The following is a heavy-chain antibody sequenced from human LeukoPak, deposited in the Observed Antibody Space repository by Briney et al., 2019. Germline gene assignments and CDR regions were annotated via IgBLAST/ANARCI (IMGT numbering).Heavy chain of an antibody. D-gene: IGHD3-10*01. CDR1: GYTFTSYD. Sequence: GASVKVSCKASGYTFTSYDINWVRQATGQGLEWMGWMNPNSGNTGYAQKFQGRVTITRNTSISTAYMELGRLRSDDTAVYYCAPGGMVRGVPKTENFDYWGQGTLVTVSS. CDR2: MNPNSGNT. J-gene: IGHJ4*02. V-gene: IGHV1-8*03. CDR3: APGGMVRGVPKTENFDY.